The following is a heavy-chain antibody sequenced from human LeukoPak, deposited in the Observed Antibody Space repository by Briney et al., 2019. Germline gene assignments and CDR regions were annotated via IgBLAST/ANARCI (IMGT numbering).Heavy chain of an antibody. CDR3: ARVRNYYDSSGPPPDY. V-gene: IGHV3-30*04. Sequence: GGSLRLSCAASGFTFSSYAMHWVRQAPGKGLEWVAVISYDGSNKYYVDSVKGRFTISRDNSKNTLYLQMNSLRAEDTAVYYCARVRNYYDSSGPPPDYWGQGTLVTVSS. D-gene: IGHD3-22*01. CDR2: ISYDGSNK. J-gene: IGHJ4*02. CDR1: GFTFSSYA.